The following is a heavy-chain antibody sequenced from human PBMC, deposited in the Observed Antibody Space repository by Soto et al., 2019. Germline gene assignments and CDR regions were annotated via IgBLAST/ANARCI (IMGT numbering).Heavy chain of an antibody. D-gene: IGHD2-2*02. CDR3: AKGTGMWYQLLYLDY. CDR1: GFTFSSYA. Sequence: EVQLLESGGGLVQPGGSLRLSCAASGFTFSSYAMSWVRQAPGKGLGWVSAISGSGGSTYYADSVKGRFTISRDNSKNTLYLQMNSLRAEDTAVYYCAKGTGMWYQLLYLDYWGQGTLVTVSS. V-gene: IGHV3-23*01. J-gene: IGHJ4*02. CDR2: ISGSGGST.